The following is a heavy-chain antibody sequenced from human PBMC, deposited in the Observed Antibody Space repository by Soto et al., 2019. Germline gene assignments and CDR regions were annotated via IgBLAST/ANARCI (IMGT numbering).Heavy chain of an antibody. V-gene: IGHV4-59*11. D-gene: IGHD3-16*01. J-gene: IGHJ4*02. CDR3: ARADPDASVGY. CDR1: GGSMSSHY. Sequence: SETLSLTCTVSGGSMSSHYWTWLRQPPGKGLEWIGYISYSGGTYYNPSLKSRVTISADTSRNQFSLKLSSVIAADTAVYYCARADPDASVGYWGQGTLVTVSS. CDR2: ISYSGGT.